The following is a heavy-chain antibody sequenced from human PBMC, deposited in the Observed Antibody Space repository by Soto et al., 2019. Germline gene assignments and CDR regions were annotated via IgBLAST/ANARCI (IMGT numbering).Heavy chain of an antibody. CDR2: IYYSGST. CDR3: ARGSPDFWSGYGYYYYGMDV. CDR1: GGSISSGGYY. J-gene: IGHJ6*02. V-gene: IGHV4-31*03. D-gene: IGHD3-3*01. Sequence: SETLSLTCTVSGGSISSGGYYWSWIRQHPGKGLEWIGYIYYSGSTYYNLSLKSRVTISVDTSKNQFSLKLSSVTAADTAVYYCARGSPDFWSGYGYYYYGMDVWGQGTTVTVSS.